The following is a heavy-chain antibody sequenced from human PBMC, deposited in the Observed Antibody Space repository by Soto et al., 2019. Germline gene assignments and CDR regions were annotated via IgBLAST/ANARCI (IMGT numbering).Heavy chain of an antibody. V-gene: IGHV3-23*01. J-gene: IGHJ4*02. D-gene: IGHD4-17*01. CDR1: GFIFTNYG. CDR2: VSGDASNT. CDR3: VRDVRASGEMFDY. Sequence: EVQLFDSGGGLVQPGGSLRLSCAASGFIFTNYGLSWVRQAPGKGLDWVATVSGDASNTHYADPVKGRFTISRDNSKSILYLQMESLRVEDTAIYYCVRDVRASGEMFDYWGQGTQVTVSS.